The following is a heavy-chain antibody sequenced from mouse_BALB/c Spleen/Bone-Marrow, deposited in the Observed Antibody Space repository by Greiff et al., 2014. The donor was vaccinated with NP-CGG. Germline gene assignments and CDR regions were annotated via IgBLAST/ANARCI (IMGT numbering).Heavy chain of an antibody. V-gene: IGHV1-7*01. Sequence: VQLQQSGAELAKPGASVKMSCKASGYTFTSHWMHWVKQRPGQGLEWIGYINPSTGYTEYNQKFKDKATLTADKSSSTAYMQLSSLTSEDSAVYYCARYHYGYDGFAYWGQGTLVTVSA. D-gene: IGHD2-2*01. CDR3: ARYHYGYDGFAY. J-gene: IGHJ3*01. CDR2: INPSTGYT. CDR1: GYTFTSHW.